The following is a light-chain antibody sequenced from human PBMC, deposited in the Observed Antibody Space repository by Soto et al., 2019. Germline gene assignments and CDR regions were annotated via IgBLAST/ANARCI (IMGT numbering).Light chain of an antibody. CDR3: SSYTGSSTLYV. CDR2: EVT. Sequence: QSALTQPASVSGSPGQSITISCTGTSSDVGTYNYVSWYRQHPGKAPKVMIYEVTYRPSGVSNRFSGSKSGNTASLTISGLQAEDEAEYYCSSYTGSSTLYVFGTGTKGTVL. J-gene: IGLJ1*01. CDR1: SSDVGTYNY. V-gene: IGLV2-14*01.